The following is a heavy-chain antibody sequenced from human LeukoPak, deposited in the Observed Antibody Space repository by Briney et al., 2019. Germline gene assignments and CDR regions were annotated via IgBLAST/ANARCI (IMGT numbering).Heavy chain of an antibody. CDR2: ISGFRGNT. V-gene: IGHV1-18*01. J-gene: IGHJ3*02. Sequence: GASVTVSCKASGYTFSSYGLSWVRQAPGQGLEWMGWISGFRGNTNYAQKFRGRVTMTTDTSTTTAYMELRSLNSDDTAVYYCARDFFSYDGTENNYEDTFDIWGQGTMVTVSS. CDR1: GYTFSSYG. CDR3: ARDFFSYDGTENNYEDTFDI. D-gene: IGHD3-22*01.